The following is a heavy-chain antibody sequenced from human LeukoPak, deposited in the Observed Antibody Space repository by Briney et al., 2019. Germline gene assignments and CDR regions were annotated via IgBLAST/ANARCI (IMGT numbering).Heavy chain of an antibody. CDR3: ARVYYGSGSLYYFDY. CDR1: GGSISSGGYY. Sequence: PSETLSLTCTVSGGSISSGGYYWSWICQHPGKGLEWIGYIYYSGSTYYNPSLKSRVTISVDTSKNQFSLKLSSVTAADTAVYYCARVYYGSGSLYYFDYWGQGTLVTVSS. J-gene: IGHJ4*02. D-gene: IGHD3-10*01. CDR2: IYYSGST. V-gene: IGHV4-31*03.